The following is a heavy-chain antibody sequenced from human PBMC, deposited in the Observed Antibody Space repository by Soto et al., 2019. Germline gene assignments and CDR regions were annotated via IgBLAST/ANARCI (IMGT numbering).Heavy chain of an antibody. CDR3: ARALTDAEGFGYSYGLDV. CDR2: FSRSWGS. CDR1: CDSISSNNF. J-gene: IGHJ6*02. V-gene: IGHV4-4*02. D-gene: IGHD3-10*01. Sequence: SETLSLTCAVSCDSISSNNFWSWVRQPPGKGLEWIVDFSRSWGSHCNPSLNSRVTISLDKSNNKFSLKLNSVTAAGPAVYYGARALTDAEGFGYSYGLDVWSPGTTFPVSS.